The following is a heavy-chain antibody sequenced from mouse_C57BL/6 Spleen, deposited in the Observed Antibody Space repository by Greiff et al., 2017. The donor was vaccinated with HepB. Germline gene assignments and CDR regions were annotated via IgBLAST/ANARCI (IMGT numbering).Heavy chain of an antibody. V-gene: IGHV14-4*01. CDR2: IDPENGDT. D-gene: IGHD2-5*01. J-gene: IGHJ3*01. CDR3: TRDSNGAWFAY. CDR1: GFNIKDDY. Sequence: VQLQQSGAELVRPGASVKLSCTASGFNIKDDYMHWVKQRPEQGLEWIGWIDPENGDTEYASKFQGKATITADTSSNTAYLQLSSLTAEDTAVYYGTRDSNGAWFAYWGQGTLVTVSA.